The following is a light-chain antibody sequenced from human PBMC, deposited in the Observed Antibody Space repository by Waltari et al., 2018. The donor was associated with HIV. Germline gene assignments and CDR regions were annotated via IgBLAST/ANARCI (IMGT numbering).Light chain of an antibody. CDR2: TNN. Sequence: QSVLTQPPSASGTPGQRVTISCSGTSPNLRINSVNWYQQFPGTAPKLLIYTNNQRPSGVPKLFSASKSGTSASLAISRLQSEDEADYYCEAWDDSLNGVVFGGGTKLTVL. CDR1: SPNLRINS. J-gene: IGLJ2*01. V-gene: IGLV1-44*01. CDR3: EAWDDSLNGVV.